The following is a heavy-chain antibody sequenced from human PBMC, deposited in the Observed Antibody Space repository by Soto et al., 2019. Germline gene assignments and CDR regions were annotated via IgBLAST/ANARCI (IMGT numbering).Heavy chain of an antibody. Sequence: GGSLRLSXVASGFAFDQYWMHWVRQAAGKGLEWVSRISDDGARIDYADFVKGRFTIARDNAKNTLFLQMRSSSGEDTAVYYCTRGPRPSSTGTGDLWGRGALVTVSS. V-gene: IGHV3-74*01. D-gene: IGHD1-1*01. CDR2: ISDDGARI. CDR1: GFAFDQYW. CDR3: TRGPRPSSTGTGDL. J-gene: IGHJ5*02.